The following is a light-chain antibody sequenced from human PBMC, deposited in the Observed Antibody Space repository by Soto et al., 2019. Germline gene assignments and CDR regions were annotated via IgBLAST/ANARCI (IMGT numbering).Light chain of an antibody. Sequence: EIVLTQSPGTLSLSPGEIADLSCRASQSVSSSYLAWYQQKSGQVPRLLIYGASSRATGIPDRFSGSGSGTDFTLTISRLEPEDVAVYYCHHSGNSHGTFGQGTKVDIK. J-gene: IGKJ1*01. CDR1: QSVSSSY. V-gene: IGKV3-20*01. CDR2: GAS. CDR3: HHSGNSHGT.